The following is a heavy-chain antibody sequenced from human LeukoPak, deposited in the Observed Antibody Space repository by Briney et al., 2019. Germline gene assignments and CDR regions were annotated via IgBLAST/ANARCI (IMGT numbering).Heavy chain of an antibody. Sequence: SETLSLTCAVSGGSISSGNWWSWVRQPPGKGLEWIGEIHHSGSTNYNPSLKSRVTISIDNSKNQFSLKLSSVTAADTAVYYCAARIPATDLYYFDYWGQGTLVTVSS. D-gene: IGHD6-25*01. V-gene: IGHV4-4*02. J-gene: IGHJ4*02. CDR3: AARIPATDLYYFDY. CDR2: IHHSGST. CDR1: GGSISSGNW.